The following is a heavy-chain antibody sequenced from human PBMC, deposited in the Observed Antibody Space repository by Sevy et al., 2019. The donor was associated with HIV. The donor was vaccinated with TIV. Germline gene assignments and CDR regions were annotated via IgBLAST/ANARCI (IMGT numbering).Heavy chain of an antibody. Sequence: GGSLRLSCAASGFTFISYAMSWVRQAPGKGLEWVSSISSSGGHTYYADSVKGRFTISRDNSRNTLELQMNSLRAEDTAVYYCATEHLFGYYWGQGTLVTVSS. CDR2: ISSSGGHT. J-gene: IGHJ4*02. D-gene: IGHD3-10*01. V-gene: IGHV3-23*01. CDR3: ATEHLFGYY. CDR1: GFTFISYA.